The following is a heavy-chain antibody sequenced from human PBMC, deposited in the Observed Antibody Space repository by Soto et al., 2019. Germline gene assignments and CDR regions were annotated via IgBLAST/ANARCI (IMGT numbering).Heavy chain of an antibody. V-gene: IGHV4-4*02. J-gene: IGHJ6*02. CDR1: GGSISISNW. CDR3: ATGPLGYYYGMDV. D-gene: IGHD7-27*01. Sequence: SETLSLTCAVSGGSISISNWWSCVRQPPGKGLEWIGEIYHSGSTNYNPSLKSRVTISVDKSKNQFSLKLSSVTAADTAVYYCATGPLGYYYGMDVWGQGTTVTVSS. CDR2: IYHSGST.